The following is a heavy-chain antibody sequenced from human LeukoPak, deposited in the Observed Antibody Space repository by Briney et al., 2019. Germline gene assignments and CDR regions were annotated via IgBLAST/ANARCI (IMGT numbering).Heavy chain of an antibody. V-gene: IGHV4-39*01. J-gene: IGHJ4*02. D-gene: IGHD3-10*01. CDR1: GGSISSSSYY. Sequence: SSETLSLTCTVSGGSISSSSYYWGWIRQPPGKGLEWIGSIYYSGSTYYNPSLKSRVTISVDTSKNQFSLQLSSVTAADTAVYYCASSVGYYYGSGSYYNSVWIDYWGQGTLVTVSS. CDR2: IYYSGST. CDR3: ASSVGYYYGSGSYYNSVWIDY.